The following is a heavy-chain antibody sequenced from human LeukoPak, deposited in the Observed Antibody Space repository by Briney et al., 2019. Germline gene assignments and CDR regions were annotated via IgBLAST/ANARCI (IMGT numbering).Heavy chain of an antibody. Sequence: GGSLRLSCAASGFTFSTYAMTWVRQAPGKGLEWVSSISSSSKYIYYADSVKGRFTISRDNARNSLYLQMNSLRAEDTAVYYCAIGGSSWYDYWGQGTLVTVSS. J-gene: IGHJ4*02. V-gene: IGHV3-21*01. D-gene: IGHD6-13*01. CDR2: ISSSSKYI. CDR3: AIGGSSWYDY. CDR1: GFTFSTYA.